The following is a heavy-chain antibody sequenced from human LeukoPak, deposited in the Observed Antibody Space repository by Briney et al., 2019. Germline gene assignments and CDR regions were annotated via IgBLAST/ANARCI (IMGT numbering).Heavy chain of an antibody. J-gene: IGHJ4*02. Sequence: SETLSLTCGVYGGSFSAYYWSWIRQPPGKGLEWIGEINHSGSTNYNPSLKSRVTISVDTSKNQFSLKLSSVTAADTAVYYCARVRILTGYYDYWGQGTLVTVSS. D-gene: IGHD3-9*01. V-gene: IGHV4-34*01. CDR2: INHSGST. CDR1: GGSFSAYY. CDR3: ARVRILTGYYDY.